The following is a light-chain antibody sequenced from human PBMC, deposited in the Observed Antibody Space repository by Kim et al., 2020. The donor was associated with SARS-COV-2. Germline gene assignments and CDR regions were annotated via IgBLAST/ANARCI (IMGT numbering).Light chain of an antibody. CDR1: QSTSNW. V-gene: IGKV1-5*01. J-gene: IGKJ1*01. CDR2: DAS. Sequence: VGDIVTNTCRASQSTSNWLAWYQQKPGKAPKVLIYDASSLASGVPSRFSGSGSGTEFTLTISSLQPDDFATYYCQQYNSYSLAFGQGTKVDIK. CDR3: QQYNSYSLA.